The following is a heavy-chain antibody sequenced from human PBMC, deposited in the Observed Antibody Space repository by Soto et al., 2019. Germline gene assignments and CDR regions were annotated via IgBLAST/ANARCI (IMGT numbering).Heavy chain of an antibody. CDR3: ARGFTYFAYYYGSGSYNWFDP. CDR2: ITHSGST. V-gene: IGHV4-34*01. Sequence: QVQLQQWGAGLLKPSETLSLTCAVYGGSFSGYYWSWIRQPPGKGLEWIGEITHSGSTKYNPALKRRGTISVETSKNQSSLKLSSVTTADTAVYYCARGFTYFAYYYGSGSYNWFDPWGQGTLVTVSS. J-gene: IGHJ5*02. D-gene: IGHD3-10*01. CDR1: GGSFSGYY.